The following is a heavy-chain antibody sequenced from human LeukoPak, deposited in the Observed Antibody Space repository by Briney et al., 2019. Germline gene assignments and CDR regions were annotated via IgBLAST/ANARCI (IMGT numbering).Heavy chain of an antibody. CDR1: GFTFSSYA. V-gene: IGHV3-9*01. D-gene: IGHD1-26*01. Sequence: PGGSLRLSCAASGFTFSSYAMSWVRQAPGKGLEWVSGISWNSGSIVYADSVKGRFTISRDNAKNSLYLQMHSLRVEDTALYYCAKDWSGSSEFLDYWGQGTLVTVSS. CDR2: ISWNSGSI. J-gene: IGHJ4*02. CDR3: AKDWSGSSEFLDY.